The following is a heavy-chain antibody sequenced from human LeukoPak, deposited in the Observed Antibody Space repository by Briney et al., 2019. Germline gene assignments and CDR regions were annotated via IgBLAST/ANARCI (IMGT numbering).Heavy chain of an antibody. D-gene: IGHD1-14*01. V-gene: IGHV3-23*01. CDR3: ARAALRGTYCYDC. CDR1: GFTFSSYA. CDR2: ISGTGGTT. Sequence: SGGSLRLSRAASGFTFSSYAMGWVRQAPGKGLEWVSAISGTGGTTNYADSVKGRFTVSRDNSKNTLYLQMNSLRAEDTAIFYCARAALRGTYCYDCWGRGILVTVSS. J-gene: IGHJ4*02.